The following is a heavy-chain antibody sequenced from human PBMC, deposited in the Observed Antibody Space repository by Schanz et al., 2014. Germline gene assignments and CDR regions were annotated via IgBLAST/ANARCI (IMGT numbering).Heavy chain of an antibody. Sequence: VQLQQWGAGRLRPAETLSLTCAVSGGSVSGYFWTWIRQSPRKGLEWFGEISYSGSAHYNPSLTSRLTISMDASKSQLSLKMKSVSAADTAVYYCARGGRYCSGGGCHYPDNYCGMDVWGQGTTVTVSS. CDR1: GGSVSGYF. CDR2: ISYSGSA. CDR3: ARGGRYCSGGGCHYPDNYCGMDV. D-gene: IGHD2-15*01. J-gene: IGHJ6*02. V-gene: IGHV4-34*01.